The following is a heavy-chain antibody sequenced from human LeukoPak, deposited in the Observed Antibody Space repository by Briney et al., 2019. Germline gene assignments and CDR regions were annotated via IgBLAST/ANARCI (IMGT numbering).Heavy chain of an antibody. J-gene: IGHJ4*02. V-gene: IGHV3-20*04. Sequence: GGSLRLSCAASGFTFHDYGMSWVRQSPGKGLEWVSGINWNGDRTGYADSVKGRFTISRDNAKKSLYLQMNSLRAEDTALYYCARRDYYGSGSPDIWGQGTLVTVSS. CDR1: GFTFHDYG. D-gene: IGHD3-10*01. CDR3: ARRDYYGSGSPDI. CDR2: INWNGDRT.